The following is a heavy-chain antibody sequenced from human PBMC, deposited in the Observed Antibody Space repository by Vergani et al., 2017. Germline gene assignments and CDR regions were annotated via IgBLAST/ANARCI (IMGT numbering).Heavy chain of an antibody. J-gene: IGHJ4*02. CDR2: ISYDGSNK. Sequence: VQLVESGGGLVQPGGSLRLSCAASGFTFSSYAMHWVRQAPGKGLEWVAVISYDGSNKYYADSVKGRFTISRDNSKNTLYLQMNSLRAEDTAVYYCARDRGIVVVVAATPYFDYWGQGTLVTVSS. CDR3: ARDRGIVVVVAATPYFDY. CDR1: GFTFSSYA. V-gene: IGHV3-30*01. D-gene: IGHD2-15*01.